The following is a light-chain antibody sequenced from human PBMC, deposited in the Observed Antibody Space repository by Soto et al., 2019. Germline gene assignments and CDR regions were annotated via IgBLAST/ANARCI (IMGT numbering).Light chain of an antibody. CDR2: WAS. Sequence: DIVMTQSPDSLAVSLGERATLNCKSSQSVLYNANNKNYLAWYQKKPGQPPKLLIYWASTRESGVPDRFSGSGSGPDFTLTISSLQAEDVAVYYCQKYYSTPATFGPGTKVDIK. CDR3: QKYYSTPAT. J-gene: IGKJ3*01. CDR1: QSVLYNANNKNY. V-gene: IGKV4-1*01.